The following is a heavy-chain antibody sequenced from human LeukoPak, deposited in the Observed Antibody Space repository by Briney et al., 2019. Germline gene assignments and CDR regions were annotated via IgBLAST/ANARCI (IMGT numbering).Heavy chain of an antibody. CDR1: GGTFSSYA. D-gene: IGHD1-26*01. CDR2: IIPIFGTA. CDR3: ARESDVSGSYLTIFDY. J-gene: IGHJ4*02. Sequence: GASVKVSCKASGGTFSSYAISWVRRAPGEGLEWLGGIIPIFGTANYAQKFQGRVTITADESTSTAYMELSSLRSEDTAVYYCARESDVSGSYLTIFDYWGQGTLVTVSS. V-gene: IGHV1-69*13.